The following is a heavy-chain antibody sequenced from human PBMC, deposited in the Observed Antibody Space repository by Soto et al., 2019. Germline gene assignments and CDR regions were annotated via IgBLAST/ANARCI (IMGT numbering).Heavy chain of an antibody. CDR2: ISYDGSNK. CDR3: AKDRLRYCSGGSCSHFDY. J-gene: IGHJ4*02. V-gene: IGHV3-30*18. Sequence: QVQLVESGGGVVQPGRSLRLSCAASGFTFSSYGMHWVRQAPGKGLEWVAVISYDGSNKYYADSVKGRFTISRDNSKNTLYLQMNSLRAEDTVVYYCAKDRLRYCSGGSCSHFDYWGQGTLVTVSS. D-gene: IGHD2-15*01. CDR1: GFTFSSYG.